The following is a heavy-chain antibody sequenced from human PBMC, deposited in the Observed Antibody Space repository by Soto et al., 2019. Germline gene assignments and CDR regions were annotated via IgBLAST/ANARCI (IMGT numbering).Heavy chain of an antibody. J-gene: IGHJ4*02. CDR3: AREAAAGIH. CDR1: GGTFSSYT. V-gene: IGHV1-69*04. Sequence: SVKVSCKASGGTFSSYTISWVRQAPGQGLEWMGRITPILGIANYAQKFQGRVTITADKSTSTAYMELSSLRSEGTAVYYCAREAAAGIHWGQGTLVTVSS. CDR2: ITPILGIA. D-gene: IGHD6-13*01.